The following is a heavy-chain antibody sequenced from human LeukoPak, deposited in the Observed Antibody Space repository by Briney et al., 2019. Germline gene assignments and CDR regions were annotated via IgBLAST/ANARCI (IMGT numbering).Heavy chain of an antibody. CDR3: ARGHESSGSNWFDP. CDR1: GYTFTGYY. Sequence: ASVTVSCKASGYTFTGYYMHWVRQAPGQGLEWMGWINPNSGGTNYAQKFQGRVTMTRDTSISTAYMELSRLRSDDTAVYYCARGHESSGSNWFDPWGQGTLVTASS. CDR2: INPNSGGT. D-gene: IGHD3-22*01. J-gene: IGHJ5*02. V-gene: IGHV1-2*02.